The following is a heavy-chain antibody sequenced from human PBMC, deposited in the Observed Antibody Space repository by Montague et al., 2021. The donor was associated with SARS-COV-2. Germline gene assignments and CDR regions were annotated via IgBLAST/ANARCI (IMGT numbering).Heavy chain of an antibody. CDR1: GGSISSGSYY. V-gene: IGHV4-61*01. CDR3: ARHALGYFDWLNEGYFDY. Sequence: SETLSLTCTVSGGSISSGSYYWSWIRQPPGKGLEWIGYIYYSGSTNYNPSLKSRVTISADTSKNQFSLKLSSVTAADTAVHYCARHALGYFDWLNEGYFDYWGQGTLVTVSS. D-gene: IGHD3-9*01. CDR2: IYYSGST. J-gene: IGHJ4*02.